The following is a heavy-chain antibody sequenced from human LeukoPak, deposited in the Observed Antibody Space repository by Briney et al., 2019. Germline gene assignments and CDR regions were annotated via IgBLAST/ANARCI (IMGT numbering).Heavy chain of an antibody. Sequence: SETLSLTCIVSGASIGSYYWSWIRQPPGQGLEWIGYIYTDGSTKYNPSLKSRVTMSMDTSENQISLKLRSVTAADTAVYYCAKMQWGSGNLDPWGPGTLVTVSS. CDR1: GASIGSYY. CDR3: AKMQWGSGNLDP. V-gene: IGHV4-4*08. J-gene: IGHJ5*02. D-gene: IGHD3-10*01. CDR2: IYTDGST.